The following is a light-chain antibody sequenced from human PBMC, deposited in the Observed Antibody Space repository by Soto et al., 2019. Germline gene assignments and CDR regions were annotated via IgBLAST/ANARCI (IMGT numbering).Light chain of an antibody. V-gene: IGKV1-33*01. J-gene: IGKJ4*01. CDR2: DAS. Sequence: DIQMTQSPSSLSASVGDKVTITCQASQDIDTSLNWYQLRPGEPPKLLIYDASTLETGVPSRFSVSGSGIHFTLTITSLHPEDSATYFCQQFYDVFLTFGGGTRVEFK. CDR3: QQFYDVFLT. CDR1: QDIDTS.